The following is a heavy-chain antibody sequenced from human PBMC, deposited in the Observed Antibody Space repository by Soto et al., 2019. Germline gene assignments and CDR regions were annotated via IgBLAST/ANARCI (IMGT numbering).Heavy chain of an antibody. CDR2: ISSSSSTI. D-gene: IGHD5-12*01. Sequence: VGSLRLSCAASGFTFSSYSMNWVRQAPGKGLEWVSYISSSSSTIYYADSVKGRFTISRDNAKNSLYLQMNSLRDEDTAVYYCAREWSYSGYGFDYWGQGTLVTVSS. J-gene: IGHJ4*02. CDR1: GFTFSSYS. V-gene: IGHV3-48*02. CDR3: AREWSYSGYGFDY.